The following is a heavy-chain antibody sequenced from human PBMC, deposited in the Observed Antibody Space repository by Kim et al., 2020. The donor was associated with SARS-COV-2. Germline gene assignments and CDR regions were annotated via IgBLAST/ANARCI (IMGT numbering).Heavy chain of an antibody. CDR2: ISYNGSNK. D-gene: IGHD3-3*01. V-gene: IGHV3-30*18. CDR1: GFTFSRHA. J-gene: IGHJ4*02. CDR3: AKDLAVFQAVILTKAVSDS. Sequence: GGSLRLSCAASGFTFSRHAINWVCQAPGKGLEWVAVISYNGSNKYYADSVEGRFTISRDNSRNTLYLQMNSLRPDYTAVYYCAKDLAVFQAVILTKAVSDSWGQGPLVTVSS.